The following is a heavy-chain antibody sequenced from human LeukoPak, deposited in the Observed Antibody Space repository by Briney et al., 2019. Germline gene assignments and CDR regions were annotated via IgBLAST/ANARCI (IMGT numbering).Heavy chain of an antibody. CDR3: ARNFDSSGYYYYPDY. V-gene: IGHV1-69*05. Sequence: GASVKVSCKTSGGTFSSYAISWVRQAPGQGLEWMGGIIPIFGTANYAQKFQGRVTMTTDTSTSTAYMELRSLRSDDTAVYYCARNFDSSGYYYYPDYWGQGTLVTVSS. D-gene: IGHD3-22*01. CDR1: GGTFSSYA. CDR2: IIPIFGTA. J-gene: IGHJ4*02.